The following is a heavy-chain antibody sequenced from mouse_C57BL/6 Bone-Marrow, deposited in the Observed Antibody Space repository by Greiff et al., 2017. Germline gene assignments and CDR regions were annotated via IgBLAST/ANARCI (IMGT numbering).Heavy chain of an antibody. CDR3: ARFYYYGSRDYFDY. CDR2: INPNNGGT. Sequence: VQLQQSGPELVKPGASVKIPCKASGYTFTDYNMDWVKQSHGKSLEWIGDINPNNGGTIYNQKFKGKATLTVDKSSSTAYMELRSLTSEDTAVYYCARFYYYGSRDYFDYWGQGTTLTVSS. D-gene: IGHD1-1*01. V-gene: IGHV1-18*01. CDR1: GYTFTDYN. J-gene: IGHJ2*01.